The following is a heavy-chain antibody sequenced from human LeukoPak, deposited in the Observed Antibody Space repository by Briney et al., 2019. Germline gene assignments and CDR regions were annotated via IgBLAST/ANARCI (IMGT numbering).Heavy chain of an antibody. J-gene: IGHJ5*02. Sequence: TSVKVSCKASGFTFTSSAMQWVRQARGQRLEWIGWIVVGSGNTNYAQKFQERVTITRDVSTSTAYMKLSSLRSEDTAVYYCAAEITIFGVGYNWFDPWGPGTLVTVSS. D-gene: IGHD3-3*01. V-gene: IGHV1-58*02. CDR3: AAEITIFGVGYNWFDP. CDR1: GFTFTSSA. CDR2: IVVGSGNT.